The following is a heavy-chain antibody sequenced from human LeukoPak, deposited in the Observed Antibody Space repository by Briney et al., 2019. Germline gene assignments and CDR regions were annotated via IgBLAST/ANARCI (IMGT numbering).Heavy chain of an antibody. CDR1: GFTFDDYA. CDR3: AKGLIGSSIADFFDY. J-gene: IGHJ4*02. D-gene: IGHD6-6*01. Sequence: GGSLRLSCAASGFTFDDYAMHWVRHAPGKGLEWVSGISWNSGSIGYADSVKGRFTISRDNAKNSLYLQMNSLRGEDMALYYCAKGLIGSSIADFFDYWDQGILVTVSS. CDR2: ISWNSGSI. V-gene: IGHV3-9*03.